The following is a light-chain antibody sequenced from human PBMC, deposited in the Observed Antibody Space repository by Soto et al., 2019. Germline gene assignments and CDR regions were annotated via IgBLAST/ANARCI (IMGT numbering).Light chain of an antibody. CDR1: QSGGGS. Sequence: EIVLTQSPATLSLFPGERATLSCRASQSGGGSLAWYQQKPGQAPRLLLYDTSSRATGIPARFSGSGSGTDFTLTISSLEPEDFAVYYCQQRSNWITFGRGTRLEIE. CDR2: DTS. V-gene: IGKV3-11*01. J-gene: IGKJ5*01. CDR3: QQRSNWIT.